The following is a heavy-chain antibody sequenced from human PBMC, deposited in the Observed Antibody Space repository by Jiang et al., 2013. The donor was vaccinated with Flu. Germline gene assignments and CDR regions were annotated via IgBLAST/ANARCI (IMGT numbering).Heavy chain of an antibody. D-gene: IGHD6-13*01. V-gene: IGHV1-69*13. CDR3: ARYRVGHSKAFDY. CDR1: GYTFTGYY. CDR2: IIPIFGTA. Sequence: GAEVKKPGASVKVSCKASGYTFTGYYMHWVRQAPGQGLEWMGGIIPIFGTANYAQKFQGRVTITADESTSTAYMELSSLRSEDTAVYYCARYRVGHSKAFDYWGQGTLVTVSS. J-gene: IGHJ4*02.